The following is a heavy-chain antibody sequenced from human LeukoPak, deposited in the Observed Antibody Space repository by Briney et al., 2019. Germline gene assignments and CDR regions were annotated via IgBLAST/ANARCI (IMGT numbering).Heavy chain of an antibody. Sequence: SQTLSLTCAISGDSVSTDRAAWNWIRQSPSRGLEWLGRTYYRSKWYFDYALSVKSRITVNPDTSKSQFSLQLNSVTPEDTAVYYCARTSYTGNPPLNWFDPWGQGTLVTVSS. D-gene: IGHD2-2*02. V-gene: IGHV6-1*01. J-gene: IGHJ5*02. CDR3: ARTSYTGNPPLNWFDP. CDR1: GDSVSTDRAA. CDR2: TYYRSKWYF.